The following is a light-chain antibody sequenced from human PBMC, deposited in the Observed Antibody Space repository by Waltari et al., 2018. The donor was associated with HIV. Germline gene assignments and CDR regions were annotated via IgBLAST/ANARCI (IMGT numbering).Light chain of an antibody. CDR3: QSYDSNLSGL. Sequence: QSELTQPPSVSAAPGQRVTISCTGSSSNIGAGYDVHWYQQVPGSAPKVVLYGNSNRPSGVPDRFSGSKSGSSASLVITGLQSEDEADYYCQSYDSNLSGLFGGGTKVTVL. V-gene: IGLV1-40*01. CDR2: GNS. CDR1: SSNIGAGYD. J-gene: IGLJ2*01.